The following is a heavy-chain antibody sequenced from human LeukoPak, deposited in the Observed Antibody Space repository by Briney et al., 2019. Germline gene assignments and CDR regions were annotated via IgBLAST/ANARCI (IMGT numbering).Heavy chain of an antibody. CDR3: ARALRVGGFDP. V-gene: IGHV1-46*01. CDR2: INPSGGST. J-gene: IGHJ5*02. Sequence: ASVKVSCKASGYTFTSYYMHWVRQAPGQGLEWMGIINPSGGSTSCAQKFQGRVTMTRDTSTSTVYMELSSLRSEDTAVYYCARALRVGGFDPWGQGTLVTVSS. CDR1: GYTFTSYY.